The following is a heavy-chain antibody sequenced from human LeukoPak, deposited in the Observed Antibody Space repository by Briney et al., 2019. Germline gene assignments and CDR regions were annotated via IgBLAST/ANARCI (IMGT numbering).Heavy chain of an antibody. CDR3: ARGVRIAVAGYIDC. J-gene: IGHJ4*02. V-gene: IGHV3-74*01. Sequence: PGGSLRLSCAASGFTFSSYWMHWVREAPGKGLVWVSRINSDGSSTSYADSVKGRFTISRDNAKNSLYLQMNSLRSDDTAVYYRARGVRIAVAGYIDCWGQGALVTVSS. CDR2: INSDGSST. CDR1: GFTFSSYW. D-gene: IGHD6-19*01.